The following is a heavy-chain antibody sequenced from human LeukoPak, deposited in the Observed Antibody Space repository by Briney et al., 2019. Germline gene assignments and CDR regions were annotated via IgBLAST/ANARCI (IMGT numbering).Heavy chain of an antibody. J-gene: IGHJ4*02. D-gene: IGHD6-13*01. V-gene: IGHV4-59*13. CDR1: GGSISPYY. CDR3: ARESRIAAAADY. CDR2: VYYTGST. Sequence: SETLSLTCTVSGGSISPYYWSWIRQPPGKGLEWIGYVYYTGSTNYNPSLKSRVTMSVDASKNQFSLKLDSVTAADTAVYYCARESRIAAAADYWGQGTLVTVSS.